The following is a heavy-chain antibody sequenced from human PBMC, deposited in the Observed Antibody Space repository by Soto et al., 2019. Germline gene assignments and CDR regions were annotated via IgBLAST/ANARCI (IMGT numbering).Heavy chain of an antibody. CDR3: ARRLCSSTCCPKWWFDP. D-gene: IGHD2-2*01. J-gene: IGHJ5*02. Sequence: QVQLQESGPGLVKPSETLSLTCTVSGGSISSYYWSWIRQPPGKGLEWIGYIYYSGSTNYNPSLNPPLPLSAHTSQHQFSLHLSSVTPADTAVYYSARRLCSSTCCPKWWFDPWGQRTLVTVSS. CDR1: GGSISSYY. CDR2: IYYSGST. V-gene: IGHV4-59*08.